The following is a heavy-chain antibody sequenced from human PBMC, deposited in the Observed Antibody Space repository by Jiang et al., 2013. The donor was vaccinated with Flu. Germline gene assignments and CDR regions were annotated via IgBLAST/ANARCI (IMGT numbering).Heavy chain of an antibody. Sequence: GAEVKKPGSSVKVSCKASGGTFSSYTISWVRQAPGQGLEWMGRIIPILGIANYAQKFQGRVTITADKSTSTAYMGLSSLRSEDTAVYYCASTPIEYQLPMDVWGQGTTVTVSS. CDR1: GGTFSSYT. J-gene: IGHJ6*02. CDR3: ASTPIEYQLPMDV. V-gene: IGHV1-69*02. CDR2: IIPILGIA. D-gene: IGHD2-2*01.